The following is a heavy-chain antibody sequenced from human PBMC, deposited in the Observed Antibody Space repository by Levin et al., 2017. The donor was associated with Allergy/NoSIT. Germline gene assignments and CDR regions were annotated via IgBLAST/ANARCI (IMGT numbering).Heavy chain of an antibody. D-gene: IGHD2-2*01. CDR1: GFTFSSYA. CDR2: ISYDGNNK. J-gene: IGHJ4*02. CDR3: ARDPCSTISCYRTKSFDY. V-gene: IGHV3-30-3*01. Sequence: PGGSLRLSCAASGFTFSSYAMHWVRQAPGKGLEWVAIISYDGNNKYYADSVKGRFTISRDNSKKTLYLQMNSLRTEDTAVYYCARDPCSTISCYRTKSFDYWGQGTLVTVSS.